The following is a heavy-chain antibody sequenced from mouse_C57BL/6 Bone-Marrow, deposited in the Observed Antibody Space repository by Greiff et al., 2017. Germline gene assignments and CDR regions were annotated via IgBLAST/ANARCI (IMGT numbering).Heavy chain of an antibody. CDR1: GYTFTSYW. J-gene: IGHJ1*03. CDR2: IHPNSGST. Sequence: QVQLQQPGAELVKPGASVKLSCKASGYTFTSYWMHWVKQRPGQGLEWIGMIHPNSGSTNYNEKFKSKATLTVDKSSSTAYMQLSSLTSDDAAVYYCARSHYYGSSYPWYFDVWGTGTTVTVSS. V-gene: IGHV1-64*01. CDR3: ARSHYYGSSYPWYFDV. D-gene: IGHD1-1*01.